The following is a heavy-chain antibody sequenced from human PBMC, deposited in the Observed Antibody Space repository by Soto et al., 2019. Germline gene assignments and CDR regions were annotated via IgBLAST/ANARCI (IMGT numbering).Heavy chain of an antibody. V-gene: IGHV3-23*01. CDR1: GFTFSSYA. Sequence: EVQLLESGGGLVQPGGSLRLSCAASGFTFSSYAMSWVRQAPGKGLEWVSAISGSGGSTYYADSVKGRFTISRENSKNTRYLQMNSLRAEDTAVYYCAKEGEHSSGWANFDYWGQGTLVTVSS. CDR2: ISGSGGST. CDR3: AKEGEHSSGWANFDY. J-gene: IGHJ4*02. D-gene: IGHD6-19*01.